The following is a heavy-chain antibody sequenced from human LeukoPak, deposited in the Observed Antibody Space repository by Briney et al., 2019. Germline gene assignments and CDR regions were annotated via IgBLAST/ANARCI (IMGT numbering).Heavy chain of an antibody. CDR1: GFNFRNAW. CDR2: IRSDSDGGVT. J-gene: IGHJ4*02. CDR3: TTEMATIAFDY. D-gene: IGHD5-12*01. Sequence: PGGSLRLSCTASGFNFRNAWMCWVRQAPGKGLEWVGLIRSDSDGGVTQYGTPVKGRFTISRDDSKNTLYLQMNSLKTEDTAVYYCTTEMATIAFDYWGQGTLVTVSS. V-gene: IGHV3-15*01.